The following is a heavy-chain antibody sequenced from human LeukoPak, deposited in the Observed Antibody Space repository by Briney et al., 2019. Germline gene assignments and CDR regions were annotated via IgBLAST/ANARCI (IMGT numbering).Heavy chain of an antibody. CDR3: ARHWETSSWYVDY. CDR1: GGSISSYY. Sequence: PSETLSLTCTVSGGSISSYYWSWIRQPPGKGLEWIGYIYYSGSTNYNPSLKSRLTISVDASKNQFSLKLSSVTATDTAVYYCARHWETSSWYVDYWGQGTLVTVSS. V-gene: IGHV4-59*08. CDR2: IYYSGST. J-gene: IGHJ4*02. D-gene: IGHD6-13*01.